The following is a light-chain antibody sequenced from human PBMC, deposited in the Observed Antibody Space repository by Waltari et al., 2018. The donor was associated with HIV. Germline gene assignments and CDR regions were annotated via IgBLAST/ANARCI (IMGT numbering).Light chain of an antibody. Sequence: QSGLTQPASVSASLGQSITISCIASNTDFSPHSYVSWYHHHPDTAPQRLIYGDNIRPSGIPFRLSGSKSDNTASLTISGLQADDEADYYCQSYDSGLNTYVFGTGTRVTVL. CDR1: NTDFSPHSY. CDR3: QSYDSGLNTYV. J-gene: IGLJ1*01. CDR2: GDN. V-gene: IGLV2-14*01.